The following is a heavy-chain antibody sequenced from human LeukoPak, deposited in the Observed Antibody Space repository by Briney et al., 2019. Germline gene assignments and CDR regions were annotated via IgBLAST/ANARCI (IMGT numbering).Heavy chain of an antibody. V-gene: IGHV3-7*01. CDR3: ARDPDTYYYDSSGYFRDY. CDR1: GFTLSNHW. CDR2: IKQDGSEK. Sequence: GGSLRLSCAASGFTLSNHWMIWVRQAPGKGLECVANIKQDGSEKYYVDSVKGRFTISRDNAKNSLYLQMNSLRAEDTAVYYCARDPDTYYYDSSGYFRDYWGQGTLVTVSS. D-gene: IGHD3-22*01. J-gene: IGHJ4*02.